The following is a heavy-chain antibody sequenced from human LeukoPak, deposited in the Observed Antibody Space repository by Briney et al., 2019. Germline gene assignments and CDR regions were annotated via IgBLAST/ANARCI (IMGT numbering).Heavy chain of an antibody. J-gene: IGHJ5*02. D-gene: IGHD3-3*01. Sequence: PGGPLRLSCAASGFTFSSYAMHWVRQAPGKGLEWVAVISYDGSNKYYADSVKGRFTISRDNSKNTLYLQMNSLRAEDTAVYYCAKAHNVLRFLEWYPRFDPWGQGTLVTVSS. CDR3: AKAHNVLRFLEWYPRFDP. V-gene: IGHV3-30-3*01. CDR1: GFTFSSYA. CDR2: ISYDGSNK.